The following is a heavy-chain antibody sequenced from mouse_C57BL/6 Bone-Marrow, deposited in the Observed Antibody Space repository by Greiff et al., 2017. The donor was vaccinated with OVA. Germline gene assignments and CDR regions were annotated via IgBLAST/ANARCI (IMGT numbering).Heavy chain of an antibody. CDR3: ANDGYYFHWYFDV. D-gene: IGHD2-3*01. Sequence: VQLQQPGAELVKPGASVQLSCKASGYTFTSYWMHWVKQRPGQGLEWIGMIHPNSGSTNYNEKFKSKATLTVDKSSSTAYMQLSSLTSEDSAVYYCANDGYYFHWYFDVWGTGTTVTVSS. CDR2: IHPNSGST. J-gene: IGHJ1*03. V-gene: IGHV1-64*01. CDR1: GYTFTSYW.